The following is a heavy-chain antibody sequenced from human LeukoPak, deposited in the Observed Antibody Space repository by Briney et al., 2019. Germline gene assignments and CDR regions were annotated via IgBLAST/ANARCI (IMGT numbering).Heavy chain of an antibody. Sequence: GRSLRLSCAASGFTFTSYAMSWVRQAPGNRLEWVSAISGSGGSTYYAYSVKGRFTISRDNSKNTLYLQMNSLRAEDTAVYYCAKPRPSYSSSWYDHWGQGTLVTVSS. CDR3: AKPRPSYSSSWYDH. CDR1: GFTFTSYA. V-gene: IGHV3-23*01. D-gene: IGHD6-13*01. J-gene: IGHJ5*02. CDR2: ISGSGGST.